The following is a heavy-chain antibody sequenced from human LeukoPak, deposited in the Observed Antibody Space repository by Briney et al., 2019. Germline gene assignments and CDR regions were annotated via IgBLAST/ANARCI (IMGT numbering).Heavy chain of an antibody. CDR2: ISSSSSYI. CDR3: ARVYCSSTSCYYEVFDY. Sequence: KPGGSLRLSCAASGFTFSSYSMNWVRQAPGKGLEWVSSISSSSSYIYYADSVKGRFTISRDNAKNSLYLQMNSLRAEDTAVYYCARVYCSSTSCYYEVFDYWGQGTLVTVPS. V-gene: IGHV3-21*01. J-gene: IGHJ4*02. CDR1: GFTFSSYS. D-gene: IGHD2-2*01.